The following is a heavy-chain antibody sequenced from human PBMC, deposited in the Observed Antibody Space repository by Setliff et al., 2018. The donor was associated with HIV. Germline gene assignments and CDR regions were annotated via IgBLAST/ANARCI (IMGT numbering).Heavy chain of an antibody. V-gene: IGHV3-21*01. Sequence: GGSLRLSCAASGFTFSNYSMNWVRQTPGKGLEWVSSISASATYIYYADSVKGRFTISRDNAENSLYLQMNSLRAGDTAVYYCARDNGRYFDRGWFDPWGQGALVTVSS. CDR2: ISASATYI. D-gene: IGHD3-9*01. J-gene: IGHJ5*02. CDR1: GFTFSNYS. CDR3: ARDNGRYFDRGWFDP.